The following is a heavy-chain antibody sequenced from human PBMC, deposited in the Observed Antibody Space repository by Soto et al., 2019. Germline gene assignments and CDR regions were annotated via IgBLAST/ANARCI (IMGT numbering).Heavy chain of an antibody. Sequence: PSETLSLTCTVSGGSLDDFYWSWIRQPPGKAPEWIAYISDSGSTNYNPSLRDRGIISVDTSNTQFSLRLTSVTAADSAVYYCARDGYNSYYFDLWGRGTLVTV. J-gene: IGHJ4*02. CDR3: ARDGYNSYYFDL. D-gene: IGHD5-12*01. CDR1: GGSLDDFY. V-gene: IGHV4-59*01. CDR2: ISDSGST.